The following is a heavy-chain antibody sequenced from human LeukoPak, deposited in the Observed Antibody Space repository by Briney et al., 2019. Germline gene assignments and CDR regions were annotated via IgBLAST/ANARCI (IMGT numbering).Heavy chain of an antibody. D-gene: IGHD4-17*01. V-gene: IGHV1-2*02. CDR3: AREAGQEEGDYEIY. J-gene: IGHJ4*02. CDR2: INPNSGGT. Sequence: ASVTVSCKASGYTFTGYYMHWVRQAPGQGLEWMGWINPNSGGTNYAQKFQGRVTMTRDTSISTAYMELSRLRSDDTAVYYCAREAGQEEGDYEIYWGQGTLVTVSS. CDR1: GYTFTGYY.